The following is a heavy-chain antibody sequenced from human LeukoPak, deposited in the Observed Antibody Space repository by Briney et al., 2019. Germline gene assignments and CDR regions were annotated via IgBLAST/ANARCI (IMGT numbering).Heavy chain of an antibody. Sequence: SETLSLTCTVSGGSISSYYWSWIRQPPGKGLEWIGYIYYSGSTNYNPSLKSRVTTSVDTSKNQFSLKLSSVTAADTAVYYCARAGDQDDHYAFDIWGQRTMVTVSS. CDR3: ARAGDQDDHYAFDI. CDR2: IYYSGST. V-gene: IGHV4-59*01. D-gene: IGHD1-14*01. CDR1: GGSISSYY. J-gene: IGHJ3*02.